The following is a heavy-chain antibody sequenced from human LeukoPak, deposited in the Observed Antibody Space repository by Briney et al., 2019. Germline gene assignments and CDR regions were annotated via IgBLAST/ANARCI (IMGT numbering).Heavy chain of an antibody. D-gene: IGHD4-23*01. V-gene: IGHV3-9*03. J-gene: IGHJ4*02. Sequence: PGRSLRLSCAASGFTFDDYAMHWVRQAPGKGLEWVSGISWNSGSIGYADSVEGRFTISRDNAKNSLYLQMNSLRAEDMALYYCAKDGGADYGGNHFDYWGQGTLVTVSS. CDR1: GFTFDDYA. CDR2: ISWNSGSI. CDR3: AKDGGADYGGNHFDY.